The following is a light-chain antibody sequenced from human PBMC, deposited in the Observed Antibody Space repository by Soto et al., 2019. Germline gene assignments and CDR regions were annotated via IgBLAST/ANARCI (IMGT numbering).Light chain of an antibody. CDR3: QQYIRWPLT. Sequence: EVVMTQSPVTLSVSPGERATLSCRASQSVSSNLAWYQQKPGQAPRLLIYGASTRATGIPARFSGSGSGTEFTLTISSLQSEDFAVYYCQQYIRWPLTFGGGTKVEI. J-gene: IGKJ4*01. V-gene: IGKV3D-15*01. CDR1: QSVSSN. CDR2: GAS.